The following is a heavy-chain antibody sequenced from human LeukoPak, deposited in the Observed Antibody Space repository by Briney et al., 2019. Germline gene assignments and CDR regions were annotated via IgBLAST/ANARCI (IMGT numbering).Heavy chain of an antibody. V-gene: IGHV3-30*01. D-gene: IGHD2-21*02. CDR2: ISYDGSNR. CDR1: GFTFISYA. J-gene: IGHJ5*02. Sequence: AGGSLRLSCSASGFTFISYAMHWVRQAPGKGFGWVAVISYDGSNRYYAECVKGRFNISRHNSKNTLYLQMNSLKAEDTSGYYCARDRCGGDCGFDPWGQGTLVTVSS. CDR3: ARDRCGGDCGFDP.